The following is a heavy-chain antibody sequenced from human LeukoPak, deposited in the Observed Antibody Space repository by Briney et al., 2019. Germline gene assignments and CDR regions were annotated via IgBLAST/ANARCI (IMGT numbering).Heavy chain of an antibody. Sequence: GSLRLSCAASGFTFSSYGMHWVRQAPGKGLEWIGEINHSGSTNYNPSLKSRVTISVDTSKNQFSLKLSSVTAADTAVYYCAREPGDTSYYFDYWGQGTLVTVSS. CDR2: INHSGST. D-gene: IGHD1-14*01. CDR1: GFTFSSYG. V-gene: IGHV4-34*01. CDR3: AREPGDTSYYFDY. J-gene: IGHJ4*02.